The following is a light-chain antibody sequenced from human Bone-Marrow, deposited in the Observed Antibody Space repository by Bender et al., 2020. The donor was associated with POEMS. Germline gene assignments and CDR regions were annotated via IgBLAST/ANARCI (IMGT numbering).Light chain of an antibody. Sequence: QSALTQPPSASGSPGQSVTISCTGTSSDVGRYDYVSWYQQHPGKAPKLMIYEVTKRPSGVPDRFSGSKSGNTASLTVSGLQAEDEAFYYCCSFTTDNTVVFGGGTSLTVL. CDR3: CSFTTDNTVV. V-gene: IGLV2-8*01. CDR2: EVT. CDR1: SSDVGRYDY. J-gene: IGLJ2*01.